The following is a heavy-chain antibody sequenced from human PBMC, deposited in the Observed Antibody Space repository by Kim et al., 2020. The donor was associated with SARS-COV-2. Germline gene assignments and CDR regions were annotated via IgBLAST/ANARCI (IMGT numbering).Heavy chain of an antibody. CDR3: ARETYDCSGGSCYWYYYYYGMDV. CDR1: GFTFSSYG. Sequence: GGSLRLSCAASGFTFSSYGMHWVRQAPGKGLEWVAVIWYDGSNKYYADSVKGRFTISRDNSKNTLYLQMNSLRAEDTAVYYCARETYDCSGGSCYWYYYYYGMDVWGQGTTVTVSS. D-gene: IGHD2-15*01. V-gene: IGHV3-33*01. J-gene: IGHJ6*02. CDR2: IWYDGSNK.